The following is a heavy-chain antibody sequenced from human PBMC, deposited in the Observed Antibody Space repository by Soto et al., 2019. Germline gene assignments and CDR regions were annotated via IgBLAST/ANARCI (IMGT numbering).Heavy chain of an antibody. CDR2: INSTGGST. V-gene: IGHV3-23*01. CDR1: GFTFSSYA. CDR3: ARWFTGGNFDYFDF. J-gene: IGHJ4*02. Sequence: PGGSLRLSCAASGFTFSSYAISWVRQAPGKGLEWVSRINSTGGSTYYADSVKGRFTISRDNAKNTLYLQMNGLRAEDTALYYCARWFTGGNFDYFDFWGQGTQVTVSS. D-gene: IGHD2-21*02.